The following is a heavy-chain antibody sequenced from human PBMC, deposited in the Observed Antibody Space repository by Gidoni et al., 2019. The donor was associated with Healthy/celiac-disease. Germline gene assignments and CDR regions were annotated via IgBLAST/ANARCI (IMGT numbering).Heavy chain of an antibody. CDR2: INHSGST. V-gene: IGHV4-34*01. J-gene: IGHJ5*02. CDR3: ARGFDILTGYYASWFDP. D-gene: IGHD3-9*01. Sequence: QVQLQQWGAGLLTPSDTLSVTCAVYGGAFSGYYWSWIRQPPGKGLEWIGEINHSGSTKYNPSLKSRVTISVDTSKNQFSLKLSSVTAADTAVYYCARGFDILTGYYASWFDPWGQGTLVTVSS. CDR1: GGAFSGYY.